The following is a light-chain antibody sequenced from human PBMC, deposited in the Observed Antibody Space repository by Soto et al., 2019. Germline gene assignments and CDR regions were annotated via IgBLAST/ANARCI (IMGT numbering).Light chain of an antibody. CDR1: QSISSIN. CDR2: DAS. CDR3: QEYGTSRYT. J-gene: IGKJ2*01. V-gene: IGKV3-20*01. Sequence: EIVLTQSPGTLSLSPGERATLSCRASQSISSINLAWYQQKPGQAPRLLIYDASSRATGIPDRFSGSGSGTDFTLTISRLEPEDFAVYYCQEYGTSRYTFGQGTKLEIK.